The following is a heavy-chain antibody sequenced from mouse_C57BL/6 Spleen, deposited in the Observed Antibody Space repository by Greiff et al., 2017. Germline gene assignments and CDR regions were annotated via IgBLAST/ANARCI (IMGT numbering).Heavy chain of an antibody. V-gene: IGHV1-82*01. CDR2: IYPGDGDT. Sequence: VQLQQSGPELVKPGASVKISCKASGYAFSSSWMNWVKQRPGKGLEWIGRIYPGDGDTNYNGKFKGKATLTADKSSSTAYMQLSSLTSEDSAVYFCARVSYGSRYYAMDYWGQGTSVTVSS. CDR1: GYAFSSSW. J-gene: IGHJ4*01. D-gene: IGHD1-1*01. CDR3: ARVSYGSRYYAMDY.